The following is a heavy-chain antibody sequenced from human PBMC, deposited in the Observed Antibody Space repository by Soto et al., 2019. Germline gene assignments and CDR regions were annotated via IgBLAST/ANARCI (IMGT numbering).Heavy chain of an antibody. CDR2: ISGSGGST. CDR1: GFTFSSYA. Sequence: GGSLRLSCAASGFTFSSYAMSWVRQAPGKGLEWVSAISGSGGSTYYADSVKGRFTISRDNSKNTLYLQMNSLRAEDTAVYYCARGGGGPHDYGVNYYYYYGMDVWGQGTTVTVSS. V-gene: IGHV3-23*01. CDR3: ARGGGGPHDYGVNYYYYYGMDV. D-gene: IGHD4-17*01. J-gene: IGHJ6*02.